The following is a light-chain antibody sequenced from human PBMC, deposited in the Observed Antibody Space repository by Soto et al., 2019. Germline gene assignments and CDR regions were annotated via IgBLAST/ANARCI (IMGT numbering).Light chain of an antibody. CDR1: QRVSSN. J-gene: IGKJ1*01. CDR3: QQYNNWPPWT. CDR2: GAS. V-gene: IGKV3-15*01. Sequence: EIVMTQSPATLSVSPGERATLSCRASQRVSSNLAWYQQKPGQAPRLLIYGASTRATGIPARFGGSGSGTEFTLIISSLQSEDFAVYYCQQYNNWPPWTFGQGTKVEIK.